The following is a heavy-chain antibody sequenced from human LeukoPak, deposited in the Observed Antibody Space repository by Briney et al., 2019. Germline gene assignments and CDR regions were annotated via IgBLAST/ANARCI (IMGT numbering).Heavy chain of an antibody. Sequence: AGGSLRLSCAASGFTFSSYSMNWVRQAPGKGLEWVSSISSSSSYIYYADSVKGRFTISRDNSKNTLYLQMNSLRAEDTAVYYCARDIGDSSGQWGQGTLVTVSS. CDR3: ARDIGDSSGQ. V-gene: IGHV3-21*01. D-gene: IGHD3-22*01. CDR2: ISSSSSYI. CDR1: GFTFSSYS. J-gene: IGHJ4*02.